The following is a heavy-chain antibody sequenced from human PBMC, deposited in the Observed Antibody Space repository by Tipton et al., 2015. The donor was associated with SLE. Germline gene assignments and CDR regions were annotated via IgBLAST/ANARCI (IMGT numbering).Heavy chain of an antibody. V-gene: IGHV4-39*07. CDR1: GGSFSSYY. J-gene: IGHJ4*02. Sequence: TLSLTCAVYGGSFSSYYWGWIRQPPGKGLEWIGSIYYSGSTYYNPSLKSRVTISVDTSKNQFSLKLSSVTAADTAVYYCARDPSRYSGSQSPFDYWGQGTLVTVSS. CDR3: ARDPSRYSGSQSPFDY. D-gene: IGHD1-26*01. CDR2: IYYSGST.